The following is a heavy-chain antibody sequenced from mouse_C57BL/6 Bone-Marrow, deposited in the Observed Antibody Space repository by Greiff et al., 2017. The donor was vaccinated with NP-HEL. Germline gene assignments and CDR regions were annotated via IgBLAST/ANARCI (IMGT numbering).Heavy chain of an antibody. Sequence: QVQLQQSGAELVRPGTSVKMSCKASGYTFTNYWMGWAKQRPGHGLEWIGDIYPGDGYTNYNEKFKGKATLTADKSSSTAYMQFSSLTSEDSAIYYCARSGTTVHFDYWGQGTTLTGSS. D-gene: IGHD1-1*01. CDR1: GYTFTNYW. J-gene: IGHJ2*01. CDR2: IYPGDGYT. CDR3: ARSGTTVHFDY. V-gene: IGHV1-63*01.